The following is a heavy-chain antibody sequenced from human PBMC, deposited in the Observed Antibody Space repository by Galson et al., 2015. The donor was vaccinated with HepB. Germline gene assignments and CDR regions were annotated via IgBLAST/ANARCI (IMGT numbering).Heavy chain of an antibody. D-gene: IGHD3-22*01. CDR3: ATIGQAVCDSSGCIDY. J-gene: IGHJ4*02. V-gene: IGHV1-2*02. CDR1: GYTFTGYF. Sequence: SVKVSCKASGYTFTGYFMHWVRQAPGQGLEWMGWINPNSGGTDYAQKFQGRVTMTRDTSISTAYMELSRLRSDDTAVYYCATIGQAVCDSSGCIDYWGQGTLGTVSS. CDR2: INPNSGGT.